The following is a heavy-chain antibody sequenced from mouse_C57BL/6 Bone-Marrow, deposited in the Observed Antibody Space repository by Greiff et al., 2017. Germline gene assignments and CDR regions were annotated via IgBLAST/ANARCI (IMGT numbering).Heavy chain of an antibody. CDR2: IHPNSGST. CDR1: GYTFTSYW. J-gene: IGHJ2*01. CDR3: ERVGYSNFYFDY. V-gene: IGHV1-64*01. Sequence: QVQLQQPGAELVKPGASVKLSCKASGYTFTSYWMHWVKQRPGQGLEWIGMIHPNSGSTNYNEKFKSKATLTVDKSSSTAYMQLSSLTSEDSAVYYCERVGYSNFYFDYWGQGTTLTVSS. D-gene: IGHD2-5*01.